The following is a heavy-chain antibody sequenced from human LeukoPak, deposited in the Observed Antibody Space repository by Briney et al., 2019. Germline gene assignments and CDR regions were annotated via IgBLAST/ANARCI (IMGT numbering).Heavy chain of an antibody. CDR3: AKGYYYDSSGYYFDY. Sequence: PGGSLRLSCGASGFTLSSYWMTWVRQAPGKGLEWVSAISGSGGSTYYADSVKGRFTISRDNSKNTLYLQMNSLRAEDTAVYYCAKGYYYDSSGYYFDYWGQGTLVTVSS. J-gene: IGHJ4*02. V-gene: IGHV3-23*01. D-gene: IGHD3-22*01. CDR1: GFTLSSYW. CDR2: ISGSGGST.